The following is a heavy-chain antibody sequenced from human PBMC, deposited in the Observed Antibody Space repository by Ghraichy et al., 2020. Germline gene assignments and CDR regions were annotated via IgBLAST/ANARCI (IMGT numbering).Heavy chain of an antibody. V-gene: IGHV3-23*01. CDR2: VSARGDTT. CDR1: GFTFSSCS. D-gene: IGHD6-19*01. Sequence: GGSLRLSCAASGFTFSSCSMSWVRQAPGQGLEWVSIVSARGDTTYYADSVRGRFTISRDNSKNTVHLQMNSLRAEDAAIYYCAKSVAGSRGAFDFWGQGTMVTVSS. CDR3: AKSVAGSRGAFDF. J-gene: IGHJ3*01.